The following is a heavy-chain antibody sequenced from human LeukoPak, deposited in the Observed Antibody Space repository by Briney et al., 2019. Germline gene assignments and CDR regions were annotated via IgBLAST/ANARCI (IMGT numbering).Heavy chain of an antibody. CDR1: GFTFSSYG. J-gene: IGHJ4*02. CDR3: ARDWEQWLVLGY. CDR2: IWYDGSNK. V-gene: IGHV3-33*01. Sequence: PGRSLRLSRAASGFTFSSYGMHWVRQAPGKGLEWVAVIWYDGSNKYYADSVKGRFTISRDNSKNTLYLQMNSLRADDTAVYYCARDWEQWLVLGYWGQGTLVTVSS. D-gene: IGHD6-19*01.